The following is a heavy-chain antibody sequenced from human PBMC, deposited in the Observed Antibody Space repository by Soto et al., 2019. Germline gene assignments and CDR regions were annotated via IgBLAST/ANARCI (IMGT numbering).Heavy chain of an antibody. J-gene: IGHJ3*02. CDR1: GFTFSSYG. V-gene: IGHV3-33*01. D-gene: IGHD5-18*01. Sequence: QVQLVESGGGVVQPGRSLRLSCAASGFTFSSYGMHWVRQAPGKGLEWVAVIWYDGSNKYYADSVKGRFTISRDNSKNTLYLQMNSLRAEDTAVYYCARDGYGYSYGRDALDIWGQGTMVTVSS. CDR2: IWYDGSNK. CDR3: ARDGYGYSYGRDALDI.